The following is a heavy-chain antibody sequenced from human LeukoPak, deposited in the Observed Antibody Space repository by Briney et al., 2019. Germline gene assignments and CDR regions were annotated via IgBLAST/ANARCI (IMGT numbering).Heavy chain of an antibody. CDR2: IIPIFGTA. CDR1: GYTFTSYY. CDR3: ARVMVREVPPHNYYYYYGMDV. Sequence: SVKVSCKASGYTFTSYYMHWVRQAPGQGLEWMGGIIPIFGTANYAQKFQGRVTITADESTSTAYMELSSLRSEDTAVYYCARVMVREVPPHNYYYYYGMDVWGQGTTVTVSS. D-gene: IGHD3-10*01. V-gene: IGHV1-69*13. J-gene: IGHJ6*02.